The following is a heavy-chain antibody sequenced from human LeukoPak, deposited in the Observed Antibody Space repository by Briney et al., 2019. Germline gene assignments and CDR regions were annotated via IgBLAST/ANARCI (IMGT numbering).Heavy chain of an antibody. J-gene: IGHJ4*02. CDR3: ARGKSKFDY. CDR1: GGSISRGDYY. V-gene: IGHV4-30-4*01. CDR2: IYYSGST. Sequence: SETLSLTCTVSGGSISRGDYYWSWIRQPPGKGLEWIGYIYYSGSTDYNPPLKSRVTISVDTSKNQFSLKLSSVTAADTAVYYCARGKSKFDYWGQGTLATVSS.